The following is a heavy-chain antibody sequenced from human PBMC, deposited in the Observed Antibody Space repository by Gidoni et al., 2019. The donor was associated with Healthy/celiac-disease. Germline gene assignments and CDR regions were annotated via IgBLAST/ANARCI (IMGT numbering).Heavy chain of an antibody. J-gene: IGHJ1*01. CDR3: TRDKTSRARRSGGDRNFQH. Sequence: EVQLVESAGCLVQPGRSLRLSCTASGFTFGEYAMSWFRQAPGKGLEWVGVIRSKAYGGKTEYAASVKGRFTISRDDSKSIAYLQMNSLKTEDTAVYYCTRDKTSRARRSGGDRNFQHWGQGTLVTVSS. V-gene: IGHV3-49*03. CDR2: IRSKAYGGKT. CDR1: GFTFGEYA. D-gene: IGHD2-21*01.